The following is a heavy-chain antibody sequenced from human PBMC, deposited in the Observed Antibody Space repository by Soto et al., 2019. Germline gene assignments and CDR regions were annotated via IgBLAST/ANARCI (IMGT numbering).Heavy chain of an antibody. J-gene: IGHJ6*02. D-gene: IGHD1-7*01. CDR3: AREVRTGTTPFYGMDV. CDR1: GYTFTSYY. V-gene: IGHV1-46*01. CDR2: INPSGGST. Sequence: ASVKVSCKASGYTFTSYYMHWVRQAPGQGLEWMGIINPSGGSTSYAQKFQGRVTMTRDTSTSTVYKEMSSLRSEVTAVYYCAREVRTGTTPFYGMDVWGQGTTVTVS.